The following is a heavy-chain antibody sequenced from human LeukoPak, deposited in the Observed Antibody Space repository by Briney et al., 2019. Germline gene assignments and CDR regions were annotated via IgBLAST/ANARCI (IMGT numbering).Heavy chain of an antibody. CDR3: ARGATYAYYQDY. D-gene: IGHD1-26*01. Sequence: GGSLRLSCADSGFTFSSHWMHWVRQAPGKGLVWDSRIKYDASSTSYADSVKGRFTISRDNAKNTLYLQTDSLRAEDTAVYYCARGATYAYYQDYWGQGTLVTVSS. J-gene: IGHJ4*02. CDR1: GFTFSSHW. V-gene: IGHV3-74*01. CDR2: IKYDASST.